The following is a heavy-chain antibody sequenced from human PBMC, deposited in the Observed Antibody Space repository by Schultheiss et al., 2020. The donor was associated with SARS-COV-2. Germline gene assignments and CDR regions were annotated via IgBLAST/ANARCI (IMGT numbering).Heavy chain of an antibody. CDR2: INPSGGST. Sequence: ASVKVSCKASGYTFTNYYVHWVRQAPGQGLQWMGIINPSGGSTSYAQKFQGRVTMTRDTSTSTVYMELSSLRSEDTAVYYCAREYELVGGMDVWGQGTTVTVSS. CDR3: AREYELVGGMDV. V-gene: IGHV1-46*01. CDR1: GYTFTNYY. J-gene: IGHJ6*02. D-gene: IGHD6-6*01.